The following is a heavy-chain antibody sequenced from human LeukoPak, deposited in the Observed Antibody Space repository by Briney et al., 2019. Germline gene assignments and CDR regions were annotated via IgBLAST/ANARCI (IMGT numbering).Heavy chain of an antibody. CDR1: GFTFSSSA. J-gene: IGHJ4*02. CDR2: ISGSGDST. Sequence: GGSLRLSCAASGFTFSSSAMSWVRQAPGKGLEWVSAISGSGDSTYYADSVKGRFTISRDNSKNTLYLQMTSLRADDTAVYYCAKTRGSMTNFDYWGQGTLVTVSS. D-gene: IGHD2/OR15-2a*01. V-gene: IGHV3-23*01. CDR3: AKTRGSMTNFDY.